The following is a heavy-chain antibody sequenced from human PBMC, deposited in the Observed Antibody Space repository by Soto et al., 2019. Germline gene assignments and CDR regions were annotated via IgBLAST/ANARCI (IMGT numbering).Heavy chain of an antibody. CDR2: IYHSGST. CDR3: ARVAYYDFWSGYILDY. V-gene: IGHV4-4*02. D-gene: IGHD3-3*01. Sequence: PSDTLSLTCAFSGVSISSINWWSCFRQPPGKGLEWIGEIYHSGSTNYNPSLKSRVTISVDKSKNQFSLKLSSVTAADTAVYYCARVAYYDFWSGYILDYWGQGTLVTVSS. CDR1: GVSISSINW. J-gene: IGHJ4*02.